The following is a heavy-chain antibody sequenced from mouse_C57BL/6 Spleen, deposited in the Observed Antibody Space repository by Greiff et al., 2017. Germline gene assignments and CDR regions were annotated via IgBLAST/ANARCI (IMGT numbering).Heavy chain of an antibody. J-gene: IGHJ4*01. CDR2: ISSGSSTI. CDR3: ARFKLGYYAMDY. D-gene: IGHD4-1*01. CDR1: GFTFSDYG. V-gene: IGHV5-17*01. Sequence: EVKLQESGGGLVKPGGSLKLSCAASGFTFSDYGMHWVRQAPEKGLEWVAYISSGSSTIYYADTVKGRFTISRDNAKNTLFLQMTSLRSEDTAMYYCARFKLGYYAMDYWGQGTSVTVSS.